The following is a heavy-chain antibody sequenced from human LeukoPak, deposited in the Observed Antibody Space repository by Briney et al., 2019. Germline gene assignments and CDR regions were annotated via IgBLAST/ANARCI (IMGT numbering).Heavy chain of an antibody. CDR3: ARDCSSTSCPDHYGMDV. D-gene: IGHD2-2*01. CDR2: ISAYNGNT. J-gene: IGHJ6*04. V-gene: IGHV1-18*04. Sequence: ASVKVSCKASGYTFTSYGISWVRQAPGQGLEWMGWISAYNGNTNYAQKLQGRVTMTTDTSTSTAYMELRSLRSDDTAVYYCARDCSSTSCPDHYGMDVWVKGTTVTVSS. CDR1: GYTFTSYG.